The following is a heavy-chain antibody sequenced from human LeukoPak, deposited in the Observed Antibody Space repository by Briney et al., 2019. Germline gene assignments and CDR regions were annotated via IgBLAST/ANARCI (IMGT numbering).Heavy chain of an antibody. J-gene: IGHJ4*02. CDR1: GFTFSSYW. D-gene: IGHD1-26*01. Sequence: GGSLRLSCAASGFTFSSYWMHWVRQAPGKGLVWVSRINSDGSSTSYADSVKGRFTISRDNTKNTLYLQMNSLRAEDTAVYYCARVNRVGANSDYWGQGTLVTVSS. CDR3: ARVNRVGANSDY. CDR2: INSDGSST. V-gene: IGHV3-74*01.